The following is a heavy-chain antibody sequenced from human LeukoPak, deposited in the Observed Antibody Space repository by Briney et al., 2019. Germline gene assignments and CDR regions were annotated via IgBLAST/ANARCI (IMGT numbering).Heavy chain of an antibody. D-gene: IGHD5-12*01. J-gene: IGHJ4*02. CDR3: AKDIRGYSGYAGDY. Sequence: PGRSLRLSCAASGFTFSSYGVHWVRQAPGKGLEWVAVISYDGSNKYYADSVKGRFTISRDNSKNTLYLQMNSLRAEDTAVYYCAKDIRGYSGYAGDYWGQGTLVTVSS. CDR2: ISYDGSNK. CDR1: GFTFSSYG. V-gene: IGHV3-30*18.